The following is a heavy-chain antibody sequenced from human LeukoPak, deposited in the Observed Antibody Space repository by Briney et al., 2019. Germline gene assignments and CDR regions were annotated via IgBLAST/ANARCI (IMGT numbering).Heavy chain of an antibody. D-gene: IGHD6-19*01. Sequence: GGSLRLSCAASGFTFSSYAMSWVRQAPGEGLEWVSAVGGRGGSTYYADSVKGRFTISRDNSKNTLYLQMNSLRAEDTAVYYVPKPPAGAGDAFDIWGQGTMVTVSS. CDR3: PKPPAGAGDAFDI. CDR1: GFTFSSYA. V-gene: IGHV3-23*01. J-gene: IGHJ3*02. CDR2: VGGRGGST.